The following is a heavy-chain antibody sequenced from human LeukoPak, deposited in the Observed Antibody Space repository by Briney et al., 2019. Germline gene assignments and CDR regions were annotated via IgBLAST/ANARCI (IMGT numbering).Heavy chain of an antibody. Sequence: GGSLRLSCAASGFMFSSYWMTWVRQAPGKGLEWVSAISGSGGSTYYADSVKGRFTISRDNSKNTLYLQMNSLRAEDTAVYYCAKASWYSSSWYTNPFDYWGQGTLVTVSS. D-gene: IGHD6-13*01. CDR2: ISGSGGST. CDR1: GFMFSSYW. V-gene: IGHV3-23*01. CDR3: AKASWYSSSWYTNPFDY. J-gene: IGHJ4*02.